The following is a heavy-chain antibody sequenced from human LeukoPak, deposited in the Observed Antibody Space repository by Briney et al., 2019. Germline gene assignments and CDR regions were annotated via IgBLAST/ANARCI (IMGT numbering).Heavy chain of an antibody. CDR2: IYSTGST. Sequence: PSETLSLTCTVSGGSISSGDYYWSWIRQPPGEGLQWIGSIYSTGSTYYNPSLKSRITISVDTSKNLFSLKLSSVTAADTAVYYCAREVDVPVDSDGFDLWGQGTMVTVSS. D-gene: IGHD2-2*01. V-gene: IGHV4-30-4*08. CDR3: AREVDVPVDSDGFDL. CDR1: GGSISSGDYY. J-gene: IGHJ3*01.